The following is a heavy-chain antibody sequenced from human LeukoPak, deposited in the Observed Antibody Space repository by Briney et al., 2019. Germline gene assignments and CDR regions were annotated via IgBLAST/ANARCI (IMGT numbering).Heavy chain of an antibody. CDR3: AKDFLSDYYDSSGYFDY. Sequence: PAGRSLRLSCAASGFTFDDYAMHWVRQAPAKGLEWVSGISWNSGSIGYADSVKGRFTISRDNAKNSLYLQMNSLRAEDMALYYCAKDFLSDYYDSSGYFDYWGQGTLVTVSS. J-gene: IGHJ4*02. D-gene: IGHD3-22*01. CDR2: ISWNSGSI. CDR1: GFTFDDYA. V-gene: IGHV3-9*03.